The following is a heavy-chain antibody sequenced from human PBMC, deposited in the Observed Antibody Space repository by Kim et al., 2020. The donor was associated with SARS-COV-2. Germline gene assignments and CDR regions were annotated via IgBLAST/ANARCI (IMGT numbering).Heavy chain of an antibody. J-gene: IGHJ3*02. Sequence: GGSLRLSCAASGFTFDDYAMHWVRQAPGKGLEWVSGISWNSGSIGYADSVKGRFTISRDNAKNSLYLQMNSLRAEDTALYYCAKDIYPYGSGIGAFDIWGQGTMVTVSS. CDR3: AKDIYPYGSGIGAFDI. CDR1: GFTFDDYA. D-gene: IGHD3-10*01. V-gene: IGHV3-9*01. CDR2: ISWNSGSI.